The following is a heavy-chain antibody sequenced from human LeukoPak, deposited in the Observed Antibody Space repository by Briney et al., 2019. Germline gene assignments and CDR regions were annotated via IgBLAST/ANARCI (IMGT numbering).Heavy chain of an antibody. CDR1: GGSITDYY. Sequence: SETLSLTCTVSGGSITDYYWSRIRQPAGKRLDWIGHIYKSGSTDYYPSLKSRVTMSIDTSKSQFSLNLSSVTAADTTVYYCARDDRVSGTFLRWFDPWGQGTLVTVSS. J-gene: IGHJ5*02. V-gene: IGHV4-4*07. CDR3: ARDDRVSGTFLRWFDP. D-gene: IGHD1-26*01. CDR2: IYKSGST.